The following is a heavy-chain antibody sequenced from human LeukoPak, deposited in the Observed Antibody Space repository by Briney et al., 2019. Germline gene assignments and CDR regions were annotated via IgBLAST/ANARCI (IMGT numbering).Heavy chain of an antibody. CDR3: AKVGTARAGLYYFDY. D-gene: IGHD1-1*01. V-gene: IGHV3-9*01. J-gene: IGHJ4*02. CDR1: GFTFDDYA. Sequence: GGSLRLSCAASGFTFDDYAMHWVRQAPGKGLEWVSGISWNSGSIGYADSVKGRFTISRDNAKNSLYLQMNSLRAEDTALYYCAKVGTARAGLYYFDYWGQGTLVPVSS. CDR2: ISWNSGSI.